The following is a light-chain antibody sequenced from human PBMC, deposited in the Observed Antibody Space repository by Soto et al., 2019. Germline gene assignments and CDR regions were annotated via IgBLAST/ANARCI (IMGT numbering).Light chain of an antibody. CDR2: GAS. Sequence: EIVMTQSPATLSVSPGERATLSCRASESVGSNLAWYQQKPGQAPRLLIHGASKRATGIPARFSGSGSGTEFTLTISSLQSEDFASYYCQKLDNFPLTFGQGTRLEIK. CDR1: ESVGSN. V-gene: IGKV3-15*01. J-gene: IGKJ5*01. CDR3: QKLDNFPLT.